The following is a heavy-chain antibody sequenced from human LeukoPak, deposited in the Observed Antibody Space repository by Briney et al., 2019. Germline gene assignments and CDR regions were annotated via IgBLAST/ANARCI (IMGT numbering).Heavy chain of an antibody. J-gene: IGHJ4*02. D-gene: IGHD5-18*01. Sequence: GGSLRLSCAASGFTVSSNYMSWVRQAPGKGLVWVSRINSDGSSTSYADSVKGRFTISRDNAKNTQYLQMNSLRADDTAVYYCARGAAGYSYGWGQRTLVSVSS. CDR1: GFTVSSNY. CDR3: ARGAAGYSYG. CDR2: INSDGSST. V-gene: IGHV3-74*01.